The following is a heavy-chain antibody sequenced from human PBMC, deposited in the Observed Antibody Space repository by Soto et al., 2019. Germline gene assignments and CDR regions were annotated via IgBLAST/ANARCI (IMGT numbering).Heavy chain of an antibody. CDR2: MNPNSGNT. Sequence: QVQLVQSGAEVKKPGASVKVSCKASGYTFTSYDINWVRQATGQGLEWMGWMNPNSGNTGYAQKFQGRVTMTRNPSMSTAYMELSSLRSEDTAVYYCATLSGAPYYGGNSEVDYWGQGTLVTVSS. V-gene: IGHV1-8*01. CDR3: ATLSGAPYYGGNSEVDY. J-gene: IGHJ4*02. CDR1: GYTFTSYD. D-gene: IGHD4-17*01.